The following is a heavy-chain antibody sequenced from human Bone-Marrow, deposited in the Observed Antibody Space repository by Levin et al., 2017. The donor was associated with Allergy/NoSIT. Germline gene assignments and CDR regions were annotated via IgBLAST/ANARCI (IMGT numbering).Heavy chain of an antibody. Sequence: PGGSLRLSCAASGFTVSGYYLSWVRQAPGKGLEWVSTIYDAGRTYYADSVKGRFTISRDNSKDTLYLQMNSLRADDTAVYYCARVRFPGYHGSGSYYNEYCVDSWGQGTLVTVSS. D-gene: IGHD3-10*01. CDR2: IYDAGRT. CDR3: ARVRFPGYHGSGSYYNEYCVDS. CDR1: GFTVSGYY. J-gene: IGHJ4*02. V-gene: IGHV3-53*01.